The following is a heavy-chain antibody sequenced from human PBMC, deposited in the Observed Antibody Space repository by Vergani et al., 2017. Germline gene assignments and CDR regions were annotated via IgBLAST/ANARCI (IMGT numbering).Heavy chain of an antibody. CDR3: AKDAYCSSTSCPSWFDP. D-gene: IGHD2-2*01. CDR2: ISWNSGSI. V-gene: IGHV3-9*01. J-gene: IGHJ5*02. CDR1: GFTFDDYA. Sequence: EVQLVESGGGLVQPGRSLRLSCAASGFTFDDYAMHWVRQAPGKGLEWVSGISWNSGSIGYADSVKGRFTISRDNAKNSLYLQMNSLRAEDTALYCCAKDAYCSSTSCPSWFDPWGQGTLVTVSS.